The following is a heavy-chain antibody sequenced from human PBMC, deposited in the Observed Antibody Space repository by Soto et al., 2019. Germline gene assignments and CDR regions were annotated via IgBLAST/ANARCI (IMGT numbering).Heavy chain of an antibody. CDR3: ARVLYYYDSSGKHYYYGMDV. CDR1: GGSISSYY. J-gene: IGHJ6*04. D-gene: IGHD3-22*01. Sequence: ETLSLTCTVSGGSISSYYWSWIRQPPGKGLEWIGYIYYSGSTNYNPSLKSRVTISVDTSKNQFSLKLSSVTAADTAVYYCARVLYYYDSSGKHYYYGMDVWGKGTTVTVSS. CDR2: IYYSGST. V-gene: IGHV4-59*01.